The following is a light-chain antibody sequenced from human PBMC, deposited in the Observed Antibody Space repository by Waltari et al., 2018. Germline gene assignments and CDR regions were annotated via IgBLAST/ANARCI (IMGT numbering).Light chain of an antibody. CDR3: QQRSIWPRT. CDR2: AAS. V-gene: IGKV3-11*01. Sequence: EIVLTQSPATLSLSPGERATLSCRASQSVSSYLAWYQQKPGQAPRLLIYAASTRATGIPARFSGSGSGTDFTLTISSLEPEDFAVYYCQQRSIWPRTFGQGTKVEIK. CDR1: QSVSSY. J-gene: IGKJ1*01.